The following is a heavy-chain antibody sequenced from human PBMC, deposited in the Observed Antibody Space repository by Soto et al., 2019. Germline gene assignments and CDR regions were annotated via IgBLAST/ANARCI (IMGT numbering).Heavy chain of an antibody. Sequence: ASVKVSCKVSGYTLTELSMHWVRQAPGKGLEWMGGLHPEHGDTIYAQGFQGRVTMTEDTSTDTAYMELSSLRSEETAVYYCVLQGRTSVVVTTSSWFDPWGQGTLVTVSS. CDR3: VLQGRTSVVVTTSSWFDP. V-gene: IGHV1-24*01. J-gene: IGHJ5*02. CDR2: LHPEHGDT. D-gene: IGHD2-15*01. CDR1: GYTLTELS.